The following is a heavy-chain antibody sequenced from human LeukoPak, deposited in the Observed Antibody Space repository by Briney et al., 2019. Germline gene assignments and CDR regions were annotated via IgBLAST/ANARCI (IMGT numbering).Heavy chain of an antibody. V-gene: IGHV3-30-3*01. Sequence: QPGRSLRLSCAASGFTFSSYAMHWVRQAPGKGLEWVAVISYDGSNKYYADSVKGRFTISRDNSKNTLYLQMNSLRAEDTAVYYCARGFWGYSSLFWGQGTLVTVSS. J-gene: IGHJ4*02. CDR3: ARGFWGYSSLF. CDR1: GFTFSSYA. D-gene: IGHD6-19*01. CDR2: ISYDGSNK.